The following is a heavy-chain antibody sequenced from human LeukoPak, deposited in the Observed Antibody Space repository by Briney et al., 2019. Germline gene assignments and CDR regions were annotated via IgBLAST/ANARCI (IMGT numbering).Heavy chain of an antibody. CDR3: ARVLTTYFDY. Sequence: GGSLRLSCAASGFTFRDYWMSWVRQAPGKGLEWVANIKEEGVEGVYVGSVKGRFTLTRDNAKKSLYLQMNSLRAEDTAVYYCARVLTTYFDYWGQGTLVTVSS. CDR2: IKEEGVEG. D-gene: IGHD4-11*01. CDR1: GFTFRDYW. J-gene: IGHJ4*02. V-gene: IGHV3-7*01.